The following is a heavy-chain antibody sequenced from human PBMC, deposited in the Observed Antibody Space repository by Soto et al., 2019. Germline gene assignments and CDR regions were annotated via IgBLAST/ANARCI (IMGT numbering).Heavy chain of an antibody. CDR1: GFTFSTYG. Sequence: VQLVESGGGVVQPGRSLRLSCAASGFTFSTYGMHWVRQPPGKGLEWVAVISSDGKSEHYADPVKGRFSISRDNSKNTLSLQMNSLRVEDTAVYYCAKTITTYSGDSRGRGALVDYWGQGTLVTVSS. CDR3: AKTITTYSGDSRGRGALVDY. CDR2: ISSDGKSE. V-gene: IGHV3-30*18. D-gene: IGHD3-22*01. J-gene: IGHJ4*02.